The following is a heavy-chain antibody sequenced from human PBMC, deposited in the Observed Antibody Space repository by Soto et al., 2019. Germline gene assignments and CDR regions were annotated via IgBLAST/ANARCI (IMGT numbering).Heavy chain of an antibody. Sequence: PSETLSLTCTVSGGSISSYHWRWIRQPPGKGLEYIGYIYYSGSTNYNPSLKSRVTISVDTSKKQFSLKLSSVTAADTAVYYCARSLYSGSYTNWFDPWGQGTLVTVS. CDR2: IYYSGST. CDR1: GGSISSYH. J-gene: IGHJ5*02. CDR3: ARSLYSGSYTNWFDP. V-gene: IGHV4-59*01. D-gene: IGHD1-26*01.